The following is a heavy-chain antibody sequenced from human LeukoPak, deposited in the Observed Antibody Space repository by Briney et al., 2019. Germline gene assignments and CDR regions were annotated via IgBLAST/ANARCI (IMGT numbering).Heavy chain of an antibody. Sequence: GGSLRLSCAASGFTFRSYGFHWVRQAPGKGLEWVAVIWYDGSNKYYADSVKGRSTFSRDNSKNTVYLEMNSLRAEDTAVYYCTRAGQGSVLDYWGQGTLVTVSS. CDR2: IWYDGSNK. CDR1: GFTFRSYG. CDR3: TRAGQGSVLDY. D-gene: IGHD2-15*01. V-gene: IGHV3-33*01. J-gene: IGHJ4*02.